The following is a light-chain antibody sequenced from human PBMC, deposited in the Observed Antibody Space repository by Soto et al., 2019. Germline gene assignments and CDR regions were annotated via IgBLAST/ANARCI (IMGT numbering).Light chain of an antibody. CDR2: GAS. V-gene: IGKV3-15*01. Sequence: EIVMTHSPATLSLSPCERATLSCSASQSVSSNLAWYQQKPGQAPSLLIFGASPRATGIPARFSGSGSGTEFTLNISSLQSEDFAVYYCQHYNNWPPGTFGQGTKVDI. J-gene: IGKJ1*01. CDR1: QSVSSN. CDR3: QHYNNWPPGT.